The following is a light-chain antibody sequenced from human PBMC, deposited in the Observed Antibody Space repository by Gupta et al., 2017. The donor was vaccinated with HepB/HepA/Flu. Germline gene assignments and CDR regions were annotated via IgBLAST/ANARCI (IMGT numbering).Light chain of an antibody. Sequence: DIVMTQSPASLAVSLGERATINCKSSRSVLYSSDNKNYLAWYQQKPGQPPKLLIYWASTRESGVPDRFSGGGSGTEFTLTISSLQAEDVAVYYCQQYYSGPQTFGQGTKLEIK. CDR3: QQYYSGPQT. V-gene: IGKV4-1*01. CDR2: WAS. CDR1: RSVLYSSDNKNY. J-gene: IGKJ2*01.